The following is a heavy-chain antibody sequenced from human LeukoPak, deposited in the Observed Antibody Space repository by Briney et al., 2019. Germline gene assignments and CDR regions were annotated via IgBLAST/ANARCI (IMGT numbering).Heavy chain of an antibody. CDR2: LSSSSSYI. CDR1: GXTFSSYW. V-gene: IGHV3-21*01. Sequence: PGGSLRLSCAASGXTFSSYWMHWVRQAPGKGLEWVSSLSSSSSYIYYGDSVKGRFTISRDNAKDSLYLQMNSLRAEDTAVYYCARDYEIYWGQGTLVTVSS. D-gene: IGHD5-12*01. J-gene: IGHJ4*02. CDR3: ARDYEIY.